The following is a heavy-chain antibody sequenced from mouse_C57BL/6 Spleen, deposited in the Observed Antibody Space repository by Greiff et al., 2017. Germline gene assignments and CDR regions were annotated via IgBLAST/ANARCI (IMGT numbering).Heavy chain of an antibody. Sequence: EVQLVESGGGLVKPGGSLKLSCAASGFTFSDYGMHWVRQAPEKGLEWVAYISSGSSTIYYADTVKGRFTISRDNAKNTLFLQMTSLRSEDTAMYYCARLHYYGSSYVDYFDYWGQGTTLTVSS. V-gene: IGHV5-17*01. CDR1: GFTFSDYG. J-gene: IGHJ2*01. CDR2: ISSGSSTI. D-gene: IGHD1-1*01. CDR3: ARLHYYGSSYVDYFDY.